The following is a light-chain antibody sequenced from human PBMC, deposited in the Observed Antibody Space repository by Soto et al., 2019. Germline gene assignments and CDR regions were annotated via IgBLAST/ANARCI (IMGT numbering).Light chain of an antibody. V-gene: IGLV2-14*01. CDR3: SSYTSDTALG. J-gene: IGLJ2*01. Sequence: QSALTQPASVSGSPGQSITISCTGTGSDIGRYNYVSWYQHHPGKAPKVIIYEVSNRPSWVSNRFSGSKPGNSASLTISGLQAEDEADYYCSSYTSDTALGFGGGTKLTVL. CDR2: EVS. CDR1: GSDIGRYNY.